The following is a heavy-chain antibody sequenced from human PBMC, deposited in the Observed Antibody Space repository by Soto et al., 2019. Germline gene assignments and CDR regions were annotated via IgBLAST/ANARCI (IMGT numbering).Heavy chain of an antibody. J-gene: IGHJ4*02. D-gene: IGHD2-21*02. CDR2: ISTYKRNT. Sequence: QVQLVQSGGEVRKPGASVKVSCKASGYSFTNYGISWVRQAPGQGLEWLGWISTYKRNTNSAPRLQGRLTMTTDTSTSTAYMELRSLTSDDTAVYYCARDESDSCIGGDCFYFDYWCQGTLVTVSS. CDR3: ARDESDSCIGGDCFYFDY. V-gene: IGHV1-18*04. CDR1: GYSFTNYG.